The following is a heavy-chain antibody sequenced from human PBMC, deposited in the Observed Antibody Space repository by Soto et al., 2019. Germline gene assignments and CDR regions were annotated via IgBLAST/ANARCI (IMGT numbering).Heavy chain of an antibody. V-gene: IGHV1-24*01. CDR2: FDPEDGET. CDR1: GYTFTGYY. Sequence: ASVKVSCKASGYTFTGYYMHWVRQAPGQGLEWMGGFDPEDGETIYAQKFQGRVTMTEDTSTDTAYMELSSLRSEGTAVYYCATGIGNWFDPWGQGTLVTVSS. D-gene: IGHD2-15*01. J-gene: IGHJ5*02. CDR3: ATGIGNWFDP.